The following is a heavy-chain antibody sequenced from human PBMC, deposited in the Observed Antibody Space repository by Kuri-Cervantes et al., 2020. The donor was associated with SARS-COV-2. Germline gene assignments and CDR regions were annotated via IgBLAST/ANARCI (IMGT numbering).Heavy chain of an antibody. Sequence: GSVKVSCKASGYTFTGYYMHWVRQAPGQGLEWMGWINPNSGGTNYAQKVQGWVTMTRDTSISTVYMELNRLRSDDTAVYYCARLTPFRRLVVISQWGAFDIWGQGTMVTVSS. J-gene: IGHJ3*02. CDR3: ARLTPFRRLVVISQWGAFDI. CDR1: GYTFTGYY. CDR2: INPNSGGT. D-gene: IGHD3-22*01. V-gene: IGHV1-2*04.